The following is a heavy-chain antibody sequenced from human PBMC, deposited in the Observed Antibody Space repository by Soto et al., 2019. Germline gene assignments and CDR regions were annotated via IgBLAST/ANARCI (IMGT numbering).Heavy chain of an antibody. D-gene: IGHD2-21*02. Sequence: QITLKESGPTLVKPTQTLTLTCTFPGFSFSSIGEGVGWIRQPPGKALEWLALIYWDDDKRYSPSLKSRLTITKATPKNQVVLTMTNMDPVDTATYYCVQSRCGGDCLQSYSSHSYYGLDVWGQGTTVTVSS. CDR2: IYWDDDK. CDR3: VQSRCGGDCLQSYSSHSYYGLDV. J-gene: IGHJ6*02. V-gene: IGHV2-5*02. CDR1: GFSFSSIGEG.